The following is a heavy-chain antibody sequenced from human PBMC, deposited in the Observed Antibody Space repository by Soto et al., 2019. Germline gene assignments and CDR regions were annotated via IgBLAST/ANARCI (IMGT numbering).Heavy chain of an antibody. J-gene: IGHJ5*02. V-gene: IGHV1-69*13. D-gene: IGHD2-8*01. CDR2: IIPIFGTA. Sequence: SVKVSCKASGGTFSSYAISWVRQAPGQGLEWMGGIIPIFGTANYAQKFQGRVTITADESTSTAYMELSSLRSEDTAVYYCARSLARYCTNGVCPGAWFDPWGQGTLVTVSS. CDR3: ARSLARYCTNGVCPGAWFDP. CDR1: GGTFSSYA.